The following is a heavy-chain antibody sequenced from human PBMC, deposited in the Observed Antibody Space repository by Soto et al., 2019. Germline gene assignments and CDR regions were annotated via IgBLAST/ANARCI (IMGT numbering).Heavy chain of an antibody. CDR3: ARVYRPDQREQNNWFDP. CDR1: GGSISSGGYY. D-gene: IGHD3-16*02. CDR2: IYYSGST. Sequence: SETLSLTCTVSGGSISSGGYYWSWIRQHPGKGLEWIGYIYYSGSTYYNPSLKSRVTISVDTSKNQFSLKLSSVTAADTAVYYCARVYRPDQREQNNWFDPWGQGTLVTVSS. V-gene: IGHV4-31*03. J-gene: IGHJ5*02.